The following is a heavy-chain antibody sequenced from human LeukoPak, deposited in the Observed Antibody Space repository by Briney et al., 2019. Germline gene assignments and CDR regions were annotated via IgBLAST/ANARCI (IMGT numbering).Heavy chain of an antibody. CDR2: IESKSAGGAV. V-gene: IGHV3-15*04. Sequence: GGSLRLSCAASGFTLSNAWMTWVRQAPGKGLEWVGCIESKSAGGAVDYAAPVKGRFTVSRGDSKNTVYLQMNSLKTEDTAVYYCSTSIVQGVTRPFDYWGQGTLVTVSS. CDR1: GFTLSNAW. J-gene: IGHJ4*02. D-gene: IGHD3-10*01. CDR3: STSIVQGVTRPFDY.